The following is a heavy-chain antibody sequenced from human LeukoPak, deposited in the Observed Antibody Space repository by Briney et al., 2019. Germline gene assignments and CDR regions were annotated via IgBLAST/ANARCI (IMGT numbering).Heavy chain of an antibody. Sequence: SETLSLTCTVSGGSISSGDYYWSWIRRPPGKGLEWIGYIYYSGSTYYNPSLKSRVTISVDTSKNQFSLKLSSVTAADTAVYYCARAAHSYYYDSSGYFPWGQGTLVTVSS. CDR1: GGSISSGDYY. J-gene: IGHJ4*02. D-gene: IGHD3-22*01. CDR2: IYYSGST. CDR3: ARAAHSYYYDSSGYFP. V-gene: IGHV4-30-4*01.